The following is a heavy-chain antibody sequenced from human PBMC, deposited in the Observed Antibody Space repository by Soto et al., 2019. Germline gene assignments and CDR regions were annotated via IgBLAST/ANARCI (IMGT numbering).Heavy chain of an antibody. CDR2: VNPHSGGT. CDR3: ASLSWSYYNTLDH. Sequence: ASVKVSCKASGYSFTDYYMHWVRQAPGQGLEWMGWVNPHSGGTNYAREFQGRVSMTRDTSINTAYMELSRLRSDDTAVYYCASLSWSYYNTLDHWGQGTLVTVSS. J-gene: IGHJ4*02. D-gene: IGHD1-26*01. CDR1: GYSFTDYY. V-gene: IGHV1-2*02.